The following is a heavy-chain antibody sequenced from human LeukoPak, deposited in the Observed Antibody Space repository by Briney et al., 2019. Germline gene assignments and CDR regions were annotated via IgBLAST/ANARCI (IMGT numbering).Heavy chain of an antibody. J-gene: IGHJ4*02. CDR1: GYTFTSYG. Sequence: ASVKVSCKASGYTFTSYGISWVRQAPGQGLEWMGWISAYNGNTNYAQKLQGRVTTTTDTSTSTAYMELRSLRSDDTAVYYCARDSRITMVRGVIEYWGQGTLVTVSS. CDR3: ARDSRITMVRGVIEY. V-gene: IGHV1-18*01. CDR2: ISAYNGNT. D-gene: IGHD3-10*01.